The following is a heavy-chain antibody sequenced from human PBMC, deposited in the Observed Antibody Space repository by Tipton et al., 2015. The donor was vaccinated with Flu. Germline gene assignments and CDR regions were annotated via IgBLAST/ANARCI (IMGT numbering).Heavy chain of an antibody. V-gene: IGHV4-38-2*01. J-gene: IGHJ4*02. D-gene: IGHD3-10*01. CDR3: ATTTYYYGSGTHDY. Sequence: TLSLTCSVSGDSIGSGYYWGWIRQPPGMGLEWIGCVYHGGTTYYNPSLKSRVAISLDTFKNQFSLKLTSVTAADTAVYYCATTTYYYGSGTHDYWGQGTLVTVSS. CDR2: VYHGGTT. CDR1: GDSIGSGYY.